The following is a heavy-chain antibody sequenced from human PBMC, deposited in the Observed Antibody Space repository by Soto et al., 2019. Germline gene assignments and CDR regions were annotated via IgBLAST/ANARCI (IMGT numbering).Heavy chain of an antibody. J-gene: IGHJ5*02. Sequence: GESLKISCKGSGYSFTVYWISWVRQMPGKGLEWMGRIDPSDSYTNYSPSFQGHVTISADKSISTAYLQWSSLKASDTAMYYCARHEGEIKNWFDPWGQGALVTVSS. CDR3: ARHEGEIKNWFDP. CDR1: GYSFTVYW. V-gene: IGHV5-10-1*01. D-gene: IGHD3-16*01. CDR2: IDPSDSYT.